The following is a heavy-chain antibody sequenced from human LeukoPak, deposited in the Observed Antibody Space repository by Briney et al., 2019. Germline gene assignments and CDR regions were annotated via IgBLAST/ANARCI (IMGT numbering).Heavy chain of an antibody. V-gene: IGHV3-23*01. Sequence: GGSLRLSCQASWFPFSTFPMSWVRQAPGKGLEWVSTLSGDGSDTYYADSVKGRFTISRDTSKNTLFLQMNSLRADDTAIYYCTKGGHGDYWGQGTMVTVSS. CDR1: WFPFSTFP. CDR3: TKGGHGDY. J-gene: IGHJ4*02. CDR2: LSGDGSDT. D-gene: IGHD2-21*02.